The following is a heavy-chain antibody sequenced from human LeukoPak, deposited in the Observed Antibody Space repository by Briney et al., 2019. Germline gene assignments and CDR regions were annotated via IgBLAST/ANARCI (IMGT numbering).Heavy chain of an antibody. V-gene: IGHV3-23*01. CDR3: AKAPHSGTYRIFDY. Sequence: GGSLRLSCAASGFTFSSYAMTWVRQAPGKGLEWVSAISGSGYSTYYADSVKGRFTISRDNSKNTLYLQMNSLRAEDTAIYYCAKAPHSGTYRIFDYWGQGTLVTVSS. CDR2: ISGSGYST. J-gene: IGHJ4*02. D-gene: IGHD1-26*01. CDR1: GFTFSSYA.